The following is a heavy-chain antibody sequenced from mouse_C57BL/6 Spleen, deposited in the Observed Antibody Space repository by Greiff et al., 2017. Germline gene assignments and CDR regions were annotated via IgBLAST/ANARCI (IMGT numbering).Heavy chain of an antibody. V-gene: IGHV1-5*01. J-gene: IGHJ2*01. CDR3: TKETAQAVLDY. Sequence: EVQLQQSGTVLARPGASVKMSCKTSGYTFTSYWMHWVKQRPGQGLEWIGAIYPGNSDTSYNQKFKGKAKLTAVTSASTAYMELSSLTNEDSAVYYCTKETAQAVLDYWGQGTTLTVSS. CDR1: GYTFTSYW. CDR2: IYPGNSDT. D-gene: IGHD3-2*02.